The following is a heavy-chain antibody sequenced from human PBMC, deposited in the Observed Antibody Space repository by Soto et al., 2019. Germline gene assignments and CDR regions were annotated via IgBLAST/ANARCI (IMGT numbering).Heavy chain of an antibody. V-gene: IGHV2-5*01. CDR2: IYWNDDK. J-gene: IGHJ4*02. CDR1: GFSLSTSGVG. D-gene: IGHD3-10*01. CDR3: AHTMAGSYYSAKEDFDY. Sequence: SGPTLVNPTQTLTLTCTFSGFSLSTSGVGVGWIRQPPGKALEWLALIYWNDDKRYSPSLKSRLTITKDTSKNQVVLTMTNMDPVDTATYYCAHTMAGSYYSAKEDFDYWGQGTLVTVSS.